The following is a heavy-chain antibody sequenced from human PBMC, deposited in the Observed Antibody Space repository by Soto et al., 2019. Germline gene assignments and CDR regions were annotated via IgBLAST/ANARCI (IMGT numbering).Heavy chain of an antibody. CDR3: ARVSGYGDY. Sequence: EVQLVESGGGLVQPGGSLRLSCAASGFTFSDHYMEWVRQAPGKGLEWVGRTRNKANSYTTEYAASVKGRFTISRDDSKDSLYLQMNSLKTEDTAVYYCARVSGYGDYWGQGTLVTVSS. J-gene: IGHJ4*02. D-gene: IGHD5-12*01. CDR1: GFTFSDHY. V-gene: IGHV3-72*01. CDR2: TRNKANSYTT.